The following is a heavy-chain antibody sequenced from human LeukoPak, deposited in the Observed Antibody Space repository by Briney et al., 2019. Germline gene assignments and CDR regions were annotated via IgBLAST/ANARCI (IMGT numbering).Heavy chain of an antibody. Sequence: GGSLRLSCEASRFIFNTYSMNWARQAPGKGLEWVSSIDSSGGYMFYADSVKGRFIISRDNAKDSLYLQMNSLRVEDTAVYYCLRGDRRDYWGQGTLVTVSS. V-gene: IGHV3-21*06. J-gene: IGHJ4*02. CDR2: IDSSGGYM. CDR1: RFIFNTYS. CDR3: LRGDRRDY.